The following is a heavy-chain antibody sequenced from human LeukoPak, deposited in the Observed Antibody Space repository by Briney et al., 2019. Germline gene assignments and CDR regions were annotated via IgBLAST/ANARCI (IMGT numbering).Heavy chain of an antibody. Sequence: GGSLRLSCGASGFTFSNDWTHWVREAPGKGLVWISRINSDGSTTSYADSVRGRVTISRDNAKNTLYLQMNSVRAEETGVYYCARGNYYGQDYWGQRTLVTVSS. D-gene: IGHD3-10*01. CDR1: GFTFSNDW. V-gene: IGHV3-74*01. CDR2: INSDGSTT. CDR3: ARGNYYGQDY. J-gene: IGHJ4*02.